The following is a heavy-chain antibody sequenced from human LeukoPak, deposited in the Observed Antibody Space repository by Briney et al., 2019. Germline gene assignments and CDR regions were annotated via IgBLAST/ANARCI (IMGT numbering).Heavy chain of an antibody. CDR1: GGSFSGYY. Sequence: PSETLSLTCAVYGGSFSGYYWSWIRQPPGKGLEWIGEINHSGSTNYNPSLKSRVTISVDTSKNQFSLKLSSVTAADRAVYYCARGRYGSGSYYIDYWGQGTLVTVSS. CDR3: ARGRYGSGSYYIDY. J-gene: IGHJ4*02. V-gene: IGHV4-34*01. D-gene: IGHD3-10*01. CDR2: INHSGST.